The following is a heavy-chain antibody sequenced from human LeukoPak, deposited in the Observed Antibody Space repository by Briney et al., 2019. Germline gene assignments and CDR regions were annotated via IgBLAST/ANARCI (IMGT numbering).Heavy chain of an antibody. CDR2: IYYSGST. Sequence: SETLSLTCTVSGGSVSSYYWRWIRQPPGKGLEWIGYIYYSGSTNYNPSLKSRVTISVDTSKNQFSLKLNSITTADTAVYYCARVRLSGTYLDAFDIWGQGTMVTVSS. CDR1: GGSVSSYY. J-gene: IGHJ3*02. CDR3: ARVRLSGTYLDAFDI. V-gene: IGHV4-59*02. D-gene: IGHD1-26*01.